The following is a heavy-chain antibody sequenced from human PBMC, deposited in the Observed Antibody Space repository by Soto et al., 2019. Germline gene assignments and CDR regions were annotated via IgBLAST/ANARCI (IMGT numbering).Heavy chain of an antibody. D-gene: IGHD3-22*01. J-gene: IGHJ4*02. CDR1: GFTFSSYA. CDR2: ISSNGGST. CDR3: VKEREYRYATSGYYVDY. V-gene: IGHV3-64D*06. Sequence: GGSLRLSCSASGFTFSSYAMHWVRQAPGKGLEYVSAISSNGGSTYYADTVKGRFTISRDNSKNTLYLQMSSLRAEDTAVYYCVKEREYRYATSGYYVDYWGQGNLVTVSS.